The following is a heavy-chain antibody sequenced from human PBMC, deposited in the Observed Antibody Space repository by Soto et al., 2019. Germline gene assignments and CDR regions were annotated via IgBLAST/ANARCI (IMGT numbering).Heavy chain of an antibody. J-gene: IGHJ5*01. CDR2: ISAYIGDT. CDR3: ARVAVAGTSPRPHGFDS. D-gene: IGHD6-19*01. CDR1: GYILSSYG. Sequence: GASVKVSCKTSGYILSSYGISWVRQAPGQGLEWMGWISAYIGDTKYAQTLQGRVTMTTDTSTKTAYMELRSLRFDDTAVYYCARVAVAGTSPRPHGFDSWGQGTLVTVSS. V-gene: IGHV1-18*01.